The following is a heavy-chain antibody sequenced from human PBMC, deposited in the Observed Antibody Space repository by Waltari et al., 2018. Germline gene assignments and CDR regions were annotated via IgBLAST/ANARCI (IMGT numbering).Heavy chain of an antibody. D-gene: IGHD2-2*01. CDR2: IQYDESTI. Sequence: QVQLVESGGGVVQPGRSVRLSCAVSGFSVRPYGRHWVRQSAGKGLEWVAFIQYDESTIHYADSVRGRFTVSRDTSKNMVALQMNSLTVEDSSIYFCAREVSRYFIHAFDIRGQGTMVIVSS. CDR3: AREVSRYFIHAFDI. CDR1: GFSVRPYG. J-gene: IGHJ3*02. V-gene: IGHV3-33*01.